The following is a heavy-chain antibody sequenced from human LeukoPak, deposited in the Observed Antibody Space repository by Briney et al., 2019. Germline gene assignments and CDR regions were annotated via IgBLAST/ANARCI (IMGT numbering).Heavy chain of an antibody. Sequence: GGSLRLSCAASGFTFSNYWMSWVRQAPGKGLEWVANINEDGSEKYYVDSVKGRFTISRDNAKNSLYLQMKSLRADETAVYFCARARDYGFDYWGQGTLVTVSS. V-gene: IGHV3-7*01. CDR2: INEDGSEK. D-gene: IGHD4-17*01. J-gene: IGHJ4*02. CDR1: GFTFSNYW. CDR3: ARARDYGFDY.